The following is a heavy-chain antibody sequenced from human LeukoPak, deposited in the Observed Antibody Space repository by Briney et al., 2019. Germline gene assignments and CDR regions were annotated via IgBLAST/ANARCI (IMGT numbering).Heavy chain of an antibody. V-gene: IGHV4-34*01. CDR1: GGSFSGYY. J-gene: IGHJ4*02. Sequence: SETLSLTCAVYGGSFSGYYWSWIRQPPGKGLEWIGEINHSGSTNYNPSLESRVTISVDTSKNQFSLKLSSVTAADTAVYYCARGVVFHDYWGQGTLVTVSS. D-gene: IGHD2-21*01. CDR2: INHSGST. CDR3: ARGVVFHDY.